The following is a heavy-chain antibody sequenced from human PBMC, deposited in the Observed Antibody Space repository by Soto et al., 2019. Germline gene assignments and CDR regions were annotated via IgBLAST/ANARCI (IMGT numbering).Heavy chain of an antibody. V-gene: IGHV4-39*01. CDR2: IYYSGST. J-gene: IGHJ5*02. D-gene: IGHD1-1*01. CDR3: ARIIFGWTKPNWINLFDP. CDR1: GGSISSSSYY. Sequence: SETLSLTSTVSGGSISSSSYYWGWIRQPPGKGLEWIGSIYYSGSTYYNPSLKSRVTISVDTSKNQFSLKLSSVTAADTAVYYCARIIFGWTKPNWINLFDPWGQGTLVTVSS.